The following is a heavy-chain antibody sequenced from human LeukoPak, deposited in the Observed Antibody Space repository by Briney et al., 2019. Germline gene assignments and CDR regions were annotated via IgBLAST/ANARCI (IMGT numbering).Heavy chain of an antibody. CDR2: IIGSGGSS. CDR1: GFPFSSYA. D-gene: IGHD3-22*01. J-gene: IGHJ4*02. Sequence: PGGSLILSCAASGFPFSSYAMSWVRPAPGKGLEWVSAIIGSGGSSYYADSVKGRFTISRDNYKNTLYLQMNSLRAEDTAVYYCAKDLAITMIVVGLFDYWGQGTLVTVSS. V-gene: IGHV3-23*01. CDR3: AKDLAITMIVVGLFDY.